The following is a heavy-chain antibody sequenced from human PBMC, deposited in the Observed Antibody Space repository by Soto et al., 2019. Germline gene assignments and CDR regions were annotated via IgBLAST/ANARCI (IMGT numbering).Heavy chain of an antibody. CDR1: GGSISSGDYY. D-gene: IGHD2-15*01. Sequence: QVQLQESGPGLVKPSQTLSLTCTVSGGSISSGDYYSSWIRQPPGKGLEWVGYLYYSGSTYYNPSLKSRVTIRVHTSGDQVSLKLSSVTAADTAVNYCARTHSRGGTFCEYWGQRTLVTVAS. CDR2: LYYSGST. CDR3: ARTHSRGGTFCEY. J-gene: IGHJ4*02. V-gene: IGHV4-30-4*01.